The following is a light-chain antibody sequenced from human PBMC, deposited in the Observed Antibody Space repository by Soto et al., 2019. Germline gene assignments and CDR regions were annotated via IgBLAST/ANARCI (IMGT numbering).Light chain of an antibody. CDR2: DAS. CDR1: QSVGSSY. J-gene: IGKJ5*01. V-gene: IGKV3D-20*02. CDR3: QQRSNSPLT. Sequence: IVLTQSPCTLALSAGERATLSCGASQSVGSSYLAWYQQKPGQAPRLLMYDASNRATGIPARFSGSGSGTDFTLTISSLEPEDFELYYCQQRSNSPLTFGQGTRLEIK.